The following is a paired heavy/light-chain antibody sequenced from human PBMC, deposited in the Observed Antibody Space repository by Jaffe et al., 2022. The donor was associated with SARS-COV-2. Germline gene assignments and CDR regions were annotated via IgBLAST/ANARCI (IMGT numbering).Light chain of an antibody. Sequence: DIQMTQSPSSLSASVGDRVTITCRASQFISTYLNWYQQKPGKAPELLIYAASSLQSGVPSRFSGSGSGTDFTLTISSLQPEDFATYYCQQSYSSSITFGQGTRLEIK. V-gene: IGKV1-39*01. CDR1: QFISTY. CDR3: QQSYSSSIT. CDR2: AAS. J-gene: IGKJ5*01.
Heavy chain of an antibody. CDR3: ARTYFASDSSRYYYDAYNY. Sequence: QVQLVQSGAEVKKPGASVKVSCKSSGYTFTDYHMHWVRQAPGQGLEWMGIMNPSSGSTSYAQKFQGRVTMTRDTSTSTVYMELSSLRSEDTAVYFCARTYFASDSSRYYYDAYNYWGQGTLVTVSS. V-gene: IGHV1-46*01. CDR2: MNPSSGST. CDR1: GYTFTDYH. J-gene: IGHJ4*02. D-gene: IGHD3-22*01.